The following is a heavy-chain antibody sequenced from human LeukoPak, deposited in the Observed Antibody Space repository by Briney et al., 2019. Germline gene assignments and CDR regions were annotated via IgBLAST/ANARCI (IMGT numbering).Heavy chain of an antibody. Sequence: SETLSLTCTVSGGSISSYYWSWIRQPPGKGLEWIGYIYYSGSTNYNPSLKSRVTISVDTSKNQFSLKLSSVTAAGTAVYYCASWDTWEQLVRHWGQGTLVTVSS. J-gene: IGHJ4*02. CDR2: IYYSGST. D-gene: IGHD6-13*01. V-gene: IGHV4-59*01. CDR1: GGSISSYY. CDR3: ASWDTWEQLVRH.